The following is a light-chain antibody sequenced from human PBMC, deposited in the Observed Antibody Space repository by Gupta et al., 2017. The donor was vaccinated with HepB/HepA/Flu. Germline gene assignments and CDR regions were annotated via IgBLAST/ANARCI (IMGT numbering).Light chain of an antibody. CDR2: DNN. CDR1: SSKCGSNS. Sequence: QSVVTQPPSASGPPGQRVTISCSGSSSKCGSNSVDWDQQLTAAAPKLLIYDNNQRPSGVPDRFSGAKSGTSASLATSGLQSEEEADYYCASWDGIVKGYVFGTGTKVTVL. J-gene: IGLJ1*01. CDR3: ASWDGIVKGYV. V-gene: IGLV1-44*01.